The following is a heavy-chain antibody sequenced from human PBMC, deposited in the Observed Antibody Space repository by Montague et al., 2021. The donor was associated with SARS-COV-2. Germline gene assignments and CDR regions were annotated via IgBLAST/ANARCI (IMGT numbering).Heavy chain of an antibody. D-gene: IGHD3-9*01. CDR1: GGSISSSSYY. V-gene: IGHV4-39*01. Sequence: SETLSLTCTVYGGSISSSSYYWGWIRQPPGKGLEWIGSIYYSGSTYYNPSLKSRVTISVDTSKNQFSLKLSSVTAADTAVYYCARRSYDILTGYSIPNWFDPWGQGTLVTVSS. CDR2: IYYSGST. J-gene: IGHJ5*02. CDR3: ARRSYDILTGYSIPNWFDP.